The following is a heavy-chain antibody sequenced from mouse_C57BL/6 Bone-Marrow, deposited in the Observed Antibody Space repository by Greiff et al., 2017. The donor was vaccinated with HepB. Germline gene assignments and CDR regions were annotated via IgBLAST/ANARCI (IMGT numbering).Heavy chain of an antibody. CDR1: GFNIKDDY. CDR3: TGPTMITNWYFDV. J-gene: IGHJ1*03. D-gene: IGHD2-4*01. V-gene: IGHV14-4*01. Sequence: DVKLVESGAELVRPGASVKLSCTASGFNIKDDYMHWVKQRPEQGLEWIGWIDPENGDTEYASKFQGKATITADTASNTAYLQLSSLTSEDTAVYYCTGPTMITNWYFDVWGTGTTVTVSS. CDR2: IDPENGDT.